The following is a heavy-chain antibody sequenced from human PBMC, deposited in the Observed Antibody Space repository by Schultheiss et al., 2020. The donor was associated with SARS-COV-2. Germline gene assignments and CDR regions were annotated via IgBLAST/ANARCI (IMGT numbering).Heavy chain of an antibody. V-gene: IGHV4-39*07. CDR3: ARARDYLNYFDY. CDR1: GGSISSSSYY. CDR2: IYTSGST. Sequence: SETLSLTCTVSGGSISSSSYYWGWIRQPPGKGLEWIGSIYTSGSTNYNPSLKSRVTISVDTSKNQFSLKLSSVTAADTAVYYCARARDYLNYFDYWGQGTLVTVSS. J-gene: IGHJ4*02. D-gene: IGHD3-10*01.